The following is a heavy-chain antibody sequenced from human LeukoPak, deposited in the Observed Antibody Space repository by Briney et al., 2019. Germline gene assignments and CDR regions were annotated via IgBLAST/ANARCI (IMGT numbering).Heavy chain of an antibody. CDR2: ISGSGGST. J-gene: IGHJ4*02. CDR3: AKLQGWPPYYFDY. D-gene: IGHD6-19*01. V-gene: IGHV3-23*01. Sequence: GGSLRLSCAVSGFTFSSYAMSWVRQAPGKGLEWVSAISGSGGSTYYADSVKGRFTISRDNSKNTLYLQMNSLRAEDTAVYYCAKLQGWPPYYFDYWGQGTLVTVSS. CDR1: GFTFSSYA.